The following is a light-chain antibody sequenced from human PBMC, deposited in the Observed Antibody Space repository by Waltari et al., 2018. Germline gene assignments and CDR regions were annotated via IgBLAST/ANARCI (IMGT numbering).Light chain of an antibody. Sequence: QSALTQPASVSGSPGQSITISCTGTSSDVGGYNYVSWYQQPPGKAPKLMIYEVSNRPAGVSKPFSGSKSGNTASLTISGLQAEDEADYYCSSYTSSSTLVFGGGTKLTVL. V-gene: IGLV2-14*01. J-gene: IGLJ2*01. CDR3: SSYTSSSTLV. CDR1: SSDVGGYNY. CDR2: EVS.